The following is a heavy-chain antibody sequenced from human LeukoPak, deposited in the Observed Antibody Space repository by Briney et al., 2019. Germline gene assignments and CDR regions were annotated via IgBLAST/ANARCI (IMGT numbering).Heavy chain of an antibody. CDR3: ARGLRQGSAWSWGPKEKSYQYMDV. CDR2: INPRGST. CDR1: GGSFSSHY. Sequence: PSETLSLTCGVSGGSFSSHYWTWIRQPPGKGLEWIGEINPRGSTNYNPSLESRVTVSADTSRNRLSLRLTSVTAADSAVYFCARGLRQGSAWSWGPKEKSYQYMDVWGTGTTVIVSS. J-gene: IGHJ6*04. V-gene: IGHV4-34*01. D-gene: IGHD6-19*01.